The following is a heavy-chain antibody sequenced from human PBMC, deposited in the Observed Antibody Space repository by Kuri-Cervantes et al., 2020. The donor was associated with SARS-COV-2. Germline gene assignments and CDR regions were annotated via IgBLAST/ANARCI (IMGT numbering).Heavy chain of an antibody. CDR1: GGSISSGDYY. V-gene: IGHV4-30-4*08. CDR3: AGRHLESIDY. D-gene: IGHD1-1*01. J-gene: IGHJ4*02. CDR2: IYYSGST. Sequence: SETLSLTCTVSGGSISSGDYYWSWIRQPPGKGLEWIGYIYYSGSTYYNPSLKSRVTISVDTSKNQFSLKLSSMTAADTAVYYCAGRHLESIDYWGQGTLVTVSS.